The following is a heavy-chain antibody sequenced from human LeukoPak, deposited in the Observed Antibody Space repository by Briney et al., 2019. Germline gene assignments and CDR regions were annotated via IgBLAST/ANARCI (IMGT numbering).Heavy chain of an antibody. CDR2: ISWNSGSI. CDR3: AKDNRGYSYGYFDY. J-gene: IGHJ4*02. D-gene: IGHD5-18*01. CDR1: GFTFDDYA. Sequence: GGSLRLSCAASGFTFDDYAMHWVRQAPGKGLEWVSGISWNSGSIGYADSVKGRFTISRDNAKNSLYLQMNSLRAEDTALYYCAKDNRGYSYGYFDYWGQGTLVTVSP. V-gene: IGHV3-9*01.